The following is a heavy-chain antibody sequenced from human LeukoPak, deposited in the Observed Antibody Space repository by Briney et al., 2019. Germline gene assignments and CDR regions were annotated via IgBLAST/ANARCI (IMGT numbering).Heavy chain of an antibody. D-gene: IGHD3-10*01. CDR1: GYSFSKYW. Sequence: GESLKISRTASGYSFSKYWIGWVRQTPGKGLEWMGFIYSDESLIRYSPSFEGQVTISADNSISTAYLQWSSLKASDTAMYYCARLPNYYGSGSYKDYWGQGTLVTVSS. J-gene: IGHJ4*02. V-gene: IGHV5-51*01. CDR3: ARLPNYYGSGSYKDY. CDR2: IYSDESLI.